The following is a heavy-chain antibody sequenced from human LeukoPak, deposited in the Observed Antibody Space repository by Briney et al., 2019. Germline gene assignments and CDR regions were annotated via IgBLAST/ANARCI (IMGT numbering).Heavy chain of an antibody. Sequence: GGSLRLSFIVSGIKFNSYNLNWVRQAPGKGLEWVSSISSGSRYIVYADSVKGRFTVSRDNAKNSLYLQMNSLRAEDTAVYYCTRVRAGLQAFDTWGQGTLVTVSS. CDR3: TRVRAGLQAFDT. D-gene: IGHD4-11*01. CDR1: GIKFNSYN. J-gene: IGHJ5*02. CDR2: ISSGSRYI. V-gene: IGHV3-21*01.